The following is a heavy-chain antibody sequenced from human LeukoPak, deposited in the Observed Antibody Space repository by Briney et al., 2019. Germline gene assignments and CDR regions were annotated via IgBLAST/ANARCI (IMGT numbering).Heavy chain of an antibody. D-gene: IGHD2-2*01. J-gene: IGHJ4*02. CDR1: GYTFTSYD. V-gene: IGHV1-8*01. Sequence: ASLKVSCKASGYTFTSYDIHWVRQATGQGLEWMGWINPNSGNTGYAQKFQGRVTMTRNTSISTAYMELSSLRSEDTAVYYCARGRSRILGYCSSTSCYELGDWGQGTLVTVSS. CDR3: ARGRSRILGYCSSTSCYELGD. CDR2: INPNSGNT.